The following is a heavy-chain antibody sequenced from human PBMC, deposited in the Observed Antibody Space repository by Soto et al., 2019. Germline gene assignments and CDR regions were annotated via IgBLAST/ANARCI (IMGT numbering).Heavy chain of an antibody. CDR1: GFASSGYA. CDR2: ISKSGYGT. CDR3: ARRGGSGWGAFDV. J-gene: IGHJ3*01. Sequence: EVQLWESGGGLVQPGGSLGLSCAASGFASSGYAMNWVRQAPGKGLEWVATISKSGYGTHYADSVKGRFTISRDNSKNTLTLQMHNLRVEDTAIYYCARRGGSGWGAFDVWGQGTTVAVSS. V-gene: IGHV3-23*01. D-gene: IGHD6-19*01.